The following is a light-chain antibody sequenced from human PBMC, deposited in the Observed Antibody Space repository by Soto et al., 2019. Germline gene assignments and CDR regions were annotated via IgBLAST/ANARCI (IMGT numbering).Light chain of an antibody. J-gene: IGLJ1*01. CDR1: SSDVGGYNY. V-gene: IGLV2-8*01. CDR3: SSYAGSNNYV. Sequence: QSALTQPPSASGSPGQSVTISCTGTSSDVGGYNYVSWYQQHPGIAPKLMIYDVTTRPSGVPDRFSGSKSGNTASLTVSGLQAEDEADYYCSSYAGSNNYVFGPGTKLTVL. CDR2: DVT.